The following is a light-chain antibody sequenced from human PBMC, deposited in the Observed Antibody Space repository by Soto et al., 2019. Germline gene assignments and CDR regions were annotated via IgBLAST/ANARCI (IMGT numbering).Light chain of an antibody. V-gene: IGKV1-9*01. Sequence: DIQLTQSPSFLSASVGDRVTITCRASQDISSYLGWYQQKPGEAPKLLIYGASTLQSGVPSRFSGSGSGTEFTLTISSLQPEDFASYYCQQLNSYLVTFGQGTRLEIK. J-gene: IGKJ5*01. CDR3: QQLNSYLVT. CDR1: QDISSY. CDR2: GAS.